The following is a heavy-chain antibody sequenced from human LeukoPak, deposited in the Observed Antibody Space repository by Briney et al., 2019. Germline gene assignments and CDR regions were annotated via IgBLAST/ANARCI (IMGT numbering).Heavy chain of an antibody. D-gene: IGHD2-21*01. CDR1: GGSISSGIYY. J-gene: IGHJ5*02. CDR3: ARHIWQSTARPWFDP. CDR2: IYYSGAT. V-gene: IGHV4-39*01. Sequence: SETLSLTCTVSGGSISSGIYYWGWIRQTPGKGLEWIGTIYYSGATYYNPSLKSRVTISVDTSNNQFSLKVSSVIAADTALYYCARHIWQSTARPWFDPWGQGTLVTVSS.